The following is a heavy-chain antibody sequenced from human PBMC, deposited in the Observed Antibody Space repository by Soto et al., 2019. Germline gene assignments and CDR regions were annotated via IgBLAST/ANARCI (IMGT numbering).Heavy chain of an antibody. CDR3: ATVYGSGSYGPHPYYYYGMDV. Sequence: ASVKVSCKASGYTFTGYYMHWVRQAPGQGLEWMGWINPNSGGTNYAQKFQGWVTMTRDTSISTAYMELSRLRSDDTAVYYCATVYGSGSYGPHPYYYYGMDVWGQGTTVTVSS. V-gene: IGHV1-2*04. J-gene: IGHJ6*02. CDR2: INPNSGGT. CDR1: GYTFTGYY. D-gene: IGHD3-10*01.